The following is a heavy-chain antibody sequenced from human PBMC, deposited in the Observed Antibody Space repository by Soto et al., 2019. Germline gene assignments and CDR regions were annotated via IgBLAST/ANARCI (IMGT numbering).Heavy chain of an antibody. CDR1: GGSFSGYI. Sequence: SETLSLTCDVYGGSFSGYIWTWIRQTPGKGLQWIGQINHSGSANYNPSLRSRVTISVHTSKSQFSLKLSSVTAADTALYFCARQGFGAIHGLVDVWGQGTTVTVSS. J-gene: IGHJ6*02. V-gene: IGHV4-34*01. CDR3: ARQGFGAIHGLVDV. D-gene: IGHD3-10*01. CDR2: INHSGSA.